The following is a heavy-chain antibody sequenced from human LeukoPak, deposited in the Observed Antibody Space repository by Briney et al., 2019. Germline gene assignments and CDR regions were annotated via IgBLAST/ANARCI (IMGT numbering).Heavy chain of an antibody. J-gene: IGHJ3*02. Sequence: GGPLNFSFTPPGLPFIDYYMSWFGQAPGKGLGWVQYISSSGSTIYYADSVKGRFTISRDNAKNSLYLQMNSLRAEDTAVYYCARASGGDLNDAFDIWGQGTMVTVSS. CDR1: GLPFIDYY. D-gene: IGHD2-21*02. CDR3: ARASGGDLNDAFDI. CDR2: ISSSGSTI. V-gene: IGHV3-11*01.